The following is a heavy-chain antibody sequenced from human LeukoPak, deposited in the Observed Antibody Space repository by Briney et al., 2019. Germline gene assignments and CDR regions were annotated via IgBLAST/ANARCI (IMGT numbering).Heavy chain of an antibody. CDR3: AKDRIVGIPPYSSTWYYFDY. V-gene: IGHV3-21*04. J-gene: IGHJ4*02. CDR2: ISSGSSYI. CDR1: GFTFSSYS. D-gene: IGHD2-2*01. Sequence: PGGSLRLSCAASGFTFSSYSMNWVRQAPGKGLEWVSSISSGSSYIYYADSVKGRFTISRDNSKNTLYLQVNSLRAEDTAVYYCAKDRIVGIPPYSSTWYYFDYWGQGTLVTVSS.